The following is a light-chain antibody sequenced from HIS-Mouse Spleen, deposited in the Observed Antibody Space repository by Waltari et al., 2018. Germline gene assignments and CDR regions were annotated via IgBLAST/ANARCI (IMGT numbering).Light chain of an antibody. CDR2: EVS. Sequence: QSALTQPASVSGSPGQPLTISCTRTTPALGGPNSLPRYQQHPGKAPKLMIYEVSNRPSGVSNRFSGSKSGNTASLTISGLQAEDEADYYCSSYTSSSTLVFGGGTKLTVL. CDR3: SSYTSSSTLV. J-gene: IGLJ3*02. CDR1: TPALGGPNS. V-gene: IGLV2-14*01.